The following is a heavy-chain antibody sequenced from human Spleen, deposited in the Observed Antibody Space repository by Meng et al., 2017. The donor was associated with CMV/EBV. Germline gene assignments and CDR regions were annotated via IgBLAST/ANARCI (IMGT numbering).Heavy chain of an antibody. CDR3: AHRQYDASGSYPTFDY. V-gene: IGHV2-5*01. J-gene: IGHJ4*02. CDR2: IYWNDDK. Sequence: SGPTLVKPTQTLTLTCTFSRFSLSTTGVGVGWIRQPPGKALEWLALIYWNDDKRYSPSLENRVTITKDTSKKQVVLTMTNMDPVDTGTYYCAHRQYDASGSYPTFDYWGQGTLVTVSS. D-gene: IGHD3-10*01. CDR1: RFSLSTTGVG.